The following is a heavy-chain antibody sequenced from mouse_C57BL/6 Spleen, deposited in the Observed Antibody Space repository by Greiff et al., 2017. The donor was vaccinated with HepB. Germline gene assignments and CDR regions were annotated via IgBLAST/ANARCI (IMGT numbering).Heavy chain of an antibody. CDR1: GYTFTDYE. CDR2: IDPETGGT. Sequence: QVQLQQSGAELVRPGASVTLSCKASGYTFTDYEMHWVKQTPVHGLEWIGAIDPETGGTAYNQKFKGKAILTADKSSSTAYMELRSLTSEDSAVYYCTRRGYYDYGSSQGYFDVWGTGTTVTVSS. V-gene: IGHV1-15*01. CDR3: TRRGYYDYGSSQGYFDV. D-gene: IGHD1-1*01. J-gene: IGHJ1*03.